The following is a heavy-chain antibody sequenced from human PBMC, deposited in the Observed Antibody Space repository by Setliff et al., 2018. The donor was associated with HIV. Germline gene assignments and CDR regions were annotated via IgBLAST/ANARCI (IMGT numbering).Heavy chain of an antibody. Sequence: SETLSLTCTVSSDSISSSYWTWIRQPPGQGLEWIGYVHHSGSTKYNASLRSRVTMSVDTSRNEFSLKLSSVTAADTAVYYCATDPTSYCTGGNCHSGRFASWGQGTLVT. J-gene: IGHJ4*02. CDR3: ATDPTSYCTGGNCHSGRFAS. V-gene: IGHV4-59*01. CDR1: SDSISSSY. CDR2: VHHSGST. D-gene: IGHD2-15*01.